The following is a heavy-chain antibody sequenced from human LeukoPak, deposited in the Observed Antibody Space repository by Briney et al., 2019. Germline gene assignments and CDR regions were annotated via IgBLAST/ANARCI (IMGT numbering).Heavy chain of an antibody. CDR1: GFTFSSYS. CDR2: ISYDGSNK. Sequence: GGSPRLSCAASGFTFSSYSMNWVRQAPGKGLEWVAVISYDGSNKYYADSVKGRFTISRDNSKNTLYLQMNSLRAEDTAVYYCARDRSSRHDYWGQGTLVTVSS. CDR3: ARDRSSRHDY. V-gene: IGHV3-30*03. J-gene: IGHJ4*02. D-gene: IGHD6-13*01.